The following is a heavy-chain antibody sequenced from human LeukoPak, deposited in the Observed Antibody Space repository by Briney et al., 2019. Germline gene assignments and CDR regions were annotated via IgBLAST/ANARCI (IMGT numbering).Heavy chain of an antibody. Sequence: SETLSLTCTVSGGSISSGGYYWSWIRQHPGKGLEWIGYIYYSGSTYYNPSLKSRVTISVDTSKNQFSLKLSSVTAADTAVYYCARALYGDYVIRYFEYWGQGTLVTVSS. D-gene: IGHD4-17*01. J-gene: IGHJ4*02. CDR1: GGSISSGGYY. CDR2: IYYSGST. CDR3: ARALYGDYVIRYFEY. V-gene: IGHV4-31*03.